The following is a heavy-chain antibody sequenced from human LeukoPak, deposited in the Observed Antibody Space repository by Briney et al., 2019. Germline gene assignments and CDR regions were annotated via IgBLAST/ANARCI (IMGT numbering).Heavy chain of an antibody. CDR3: AKRCQFITIFGVAREGFDY. Sequence: GGSLRLSCAASGFTFSSYAMSWVRQAPGKGLEWVSAISGSGGSTYYADSVKSRFTISRDNSKNTLYLQMNSLRAEDTAVYYCAKRCQFITIFGVAREGFDYWGQGTLVTVSS. V-gene: IGHV3-23*01. J-gene: IGHJ4*02. D-gene: IGHD3-3*01. CDR2: ISGSGGST. CDR1: GFTFSSYA.